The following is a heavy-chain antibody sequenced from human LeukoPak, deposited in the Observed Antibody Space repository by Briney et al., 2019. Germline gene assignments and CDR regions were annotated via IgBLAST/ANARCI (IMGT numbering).Heavy chain of an antibody. CDR1: GFTFSTYW. CDR3: ARYPYGDFDAGHFYGMDV. Sequence: PGGSLRLSCAASGFTFSTYWMHWVRQAPGKGLVWVSRINSDGSKTNYADSVKGRFTVSRDNIQNTLDLQMNSLRVEDTAIYYCARYPYGDFDAGHFYGMDVWGRGTMVAVSS. J-gene: IGHJ6*02. V-gene: IGHV3-74*01. D-gene: IGHD4-17*01. CDR2: INSDGSKT.